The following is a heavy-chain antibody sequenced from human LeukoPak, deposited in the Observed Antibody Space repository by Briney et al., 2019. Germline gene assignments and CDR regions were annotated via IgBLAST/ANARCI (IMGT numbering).Heavy chain of an antibody. Sequence: GGSLRLSCAASGFTFSSYSMNWVRQAPGKGLEWVSSISSSSSYIYYADSVKGRFTISRDNAKNSLYLQMNSLRAEDTAVYYCARDRGGYDVRDFDYWGQGTLVTVSS. CDR2: ISSSSSYI. J-gene: IGHJ4*02. CDR3: ARDRGGYDVRDFDY. V-gene: IGHV3-21*01. CDR1: GFTFSSYS. D-gene: IGHD5-12*01.